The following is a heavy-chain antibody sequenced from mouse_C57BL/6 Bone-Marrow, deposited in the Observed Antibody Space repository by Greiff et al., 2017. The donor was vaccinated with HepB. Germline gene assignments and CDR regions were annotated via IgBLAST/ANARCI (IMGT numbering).Heavy chain of an antibody. Sequence: EVQLQQSGPELVKPGASVKISCKASGYTFTDYYMNWVKQSHGKSLEWIGDINPNNGGTSYNQKFKGKATLTVDKSSSTAYMELRSLTSEDSAVYYCASPVVAPAYWGQGTLVTVSA. D-gene: IGHD1-1*01. CDR2: INPNNGGT. V-gene: IGHV1-26*01. CDR3: ASPVVAPAY. CDR1: GYTFTDYY. J-gene: IGHJ3*01.